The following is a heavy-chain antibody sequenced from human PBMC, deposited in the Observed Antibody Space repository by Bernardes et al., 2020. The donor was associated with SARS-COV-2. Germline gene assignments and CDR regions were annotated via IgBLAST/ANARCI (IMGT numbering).Heavy chain of an antibody. Sequence: GGSLRLSCATSGFTFSYYGMHWVRQAPGKGLEWVAVISYDGSQKYYADFVKGRFTISRDNSKNALYLQMNSLRAEDTALFYCAKDPSYASAPVYYFEYWGQGTLVTVSS. CDR3: AKDPSYASAPVYYFEY. V-gene: IGHV3-30*18. D-gene: IGHD4-17*01. CDR1: GFTFSYYG. J-gene: IGHJ4*02. CDR2: ISYDGSQK.